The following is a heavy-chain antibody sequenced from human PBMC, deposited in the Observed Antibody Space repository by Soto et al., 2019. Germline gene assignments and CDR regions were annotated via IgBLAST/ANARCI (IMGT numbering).Heavy chain of an antibody. D-gene: IGHD2-2*01. CDR2: ISSSGSTI. V-gene: IGHV3-11*01. CDR3: ARVWGEEGEPDALEYCSSTSCSGYYYYYYMDV. Sequence: GGSLRLSCAASGFTFSDYYMSWIRQAPGKGLEWVSYISSSGSTIYYADSVKGRFTISRDNAKNSLYLQMNSLRAEDTAVYYCARVWGEEGEPDALEYCSSTSCSGYYYYYYMDVWGKGTTVTVSS. CDR1: GFTFSDYY. J-gene: IGHJ6*03.